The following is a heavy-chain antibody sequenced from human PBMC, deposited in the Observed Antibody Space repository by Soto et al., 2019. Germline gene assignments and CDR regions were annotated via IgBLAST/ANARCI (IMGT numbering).Heavy chain of an antibody. D-gene: IGHD6-13*01. CDR2: IRSKANSYAT. CDR3: ARDSAAAGTTGLYYFDY. V-gene: IGHV3-73*01. CDR1: GFTFSGSA. J-gene: IGHJ4*02. Sequence: GGSLRLSCAASGFTFSGSAMHWVRQASGKGLEWVGRIRSKANSYATAYAASVKGRFTISRDNSKNTLYLQMNSLRAEDTAVYYCARDSAAAGTTGLYYFDYWGQGTLVTVSS.